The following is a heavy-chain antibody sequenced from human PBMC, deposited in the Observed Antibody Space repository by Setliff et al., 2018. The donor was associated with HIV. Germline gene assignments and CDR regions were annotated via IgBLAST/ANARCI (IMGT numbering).Heavy chain of an antibody. CDR1: GGTFSSYT. CDR2: IIPILGTA. J-gene: IGHJ3*02. CDR3: ASAGAWQRNALDI. Sequence: ASVKVSCKASGGTFSSYTINWVRQAPGQGLEWMGRIIPILGTANYAQKFQGRVTITAEKSTSTVYMELSSLRSEDTAAYYCASAGAWQRNALDIWGQGTMVTVSS. D-gene: IGHD5-12*01. V-gene: IGHV1-69*08.